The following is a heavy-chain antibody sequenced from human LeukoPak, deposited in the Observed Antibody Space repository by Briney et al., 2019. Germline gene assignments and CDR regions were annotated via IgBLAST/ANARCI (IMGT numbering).Heavy chain of an antibody. CDR1: GGSFSGYY. J-gene: IGHJ5*02. Sequence: PSETLSLTCAVYGGSFSGYYWSWIRQPPGKGLEWIGKINHSGSTNYNPSLKSRVTISVDTSKNQFSLKLSSVTAADTAVYYCTRARYSSGWYDCFDPWGQGTRVTVSS. CDR2: INHSGST. V-gene: IGHV4-34*01. CDR3: TRARYSSGWYDCFDP. D-gene: IGHD6-19*01.